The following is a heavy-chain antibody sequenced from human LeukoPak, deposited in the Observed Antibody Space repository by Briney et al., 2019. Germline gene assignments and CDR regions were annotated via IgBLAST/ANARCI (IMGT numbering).Heavy chain of an antibody. CDR1: GASITSSY. V-gene: IGHV4-34*01. J-gene: IGHJ4*02. CDR3: ARSGPRFGVVK. D-gene: IGHD3-3*01. Sequence: PSETLSLTCSVSGASITSSYWSWIRQTPGKGLEWIGEINHSGSTNYNPSLKSRVTISVDTSKNQFSLKLSSVTAADTAVYYCARSGPRFGVVKWGQGTLVSVS. CDR2: INHSGST.